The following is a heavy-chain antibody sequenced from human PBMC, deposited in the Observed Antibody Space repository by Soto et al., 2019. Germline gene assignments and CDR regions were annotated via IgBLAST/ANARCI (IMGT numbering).Heavy chain of an antibody. CDR3: ARQQLLPVYYALDV. CDR2: IYYRGST. J-gene: IGHJ6*02. D-gene: IGHD6-13*01. Sequence: SSETLSLTCTVSGGSISGYYWSWIRQSPGKGLEYIGYIYYRGSTNYNPSLKSRVTMSVDTSRNQFSLKVNSVTAADTAVYYCARQQLLPVYYALDVWGQGTTVTVSS. CDR1: GGSISGYY. V-gene: IGHV4-59*01.